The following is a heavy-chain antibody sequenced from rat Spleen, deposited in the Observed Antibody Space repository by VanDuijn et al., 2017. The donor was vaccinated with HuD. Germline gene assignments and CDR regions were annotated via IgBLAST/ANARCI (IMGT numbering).Heavy chain of an antibody. CDR1: GFSLTSYN. J-gene: IGHJ2*01. D-gene: IGHD5-1*01. V-gene: IGHV2-30*01. CDR3: ARRGQQRTGYYFDY. CDR2: IWSNGGT. Sequence: QVQMKETGPGLVQTTQTLSVTCTVSGFSLTSYNVHWVRQPTGKGLEWMGVIWSNGGTDYNSAIKSRLSISRDTSKSQVFLKMNSLHTEDTAMYFCARRGQQRTGYYFDYWGQGVMVTVSS.